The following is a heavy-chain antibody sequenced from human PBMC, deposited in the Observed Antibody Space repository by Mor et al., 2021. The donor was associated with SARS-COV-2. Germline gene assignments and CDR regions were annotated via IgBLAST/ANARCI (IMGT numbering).Heavy chain of an antibody. CDR3: ARDQGSSGAAGDY. D-gene: IGHD6-13*01. Sequence: PGKGLEWFAELISSGSTKYYADSVKGRFTISRDNAKNSLYLQMNSLRNDDTAVYYCARDQGSSGAAGDYWGQGTLLSVSS. CDR2: LISSGSTK. V-gene: IGHV3-48*03. J-gene: IGHJ4*02.